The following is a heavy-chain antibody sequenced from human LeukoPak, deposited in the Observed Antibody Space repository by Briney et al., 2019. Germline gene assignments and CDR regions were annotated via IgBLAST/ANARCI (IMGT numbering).Heavy chain of an antibody. Sequence: PGGSLRLSCAASGFTFSSYYMSWVRQAPGKGLEWVSGIYGGGNSYYADSVTGRFTISRDNTRNTLYLQMNSLRGEDTAVYYCARELTMGATIDYWGQGTLATVSS. D-gene: IGHD1-26*01. CDR2: IYGGGNS. CDR1: GFTFSSYY. J-gene: IGHJ4*02. V-gene: IGHV3-66*02. CDR3: ARELTMGATIDY.